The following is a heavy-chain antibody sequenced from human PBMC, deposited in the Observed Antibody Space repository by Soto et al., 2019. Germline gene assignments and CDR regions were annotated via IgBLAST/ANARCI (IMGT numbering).Heavy chain of an antibody. Sequence: QPGGSLRLSCAASGFTFSAYSMNWVRQAPGKGLEWISYINRLSSSIYYADSVKGRSTVSRDNAKNSLYLQMNSLRAEDTALYYCARDDWNDVDHFDFWGQGILVTVSS. CDR1: GFTFSAYS. J-gene: IGHJ4*02. CDR2: INRLSSSI. D-gene: IGHD1-1*01. V-gene: IGHV3-48*01. CDR3: ARDDWNDVDHFDF.